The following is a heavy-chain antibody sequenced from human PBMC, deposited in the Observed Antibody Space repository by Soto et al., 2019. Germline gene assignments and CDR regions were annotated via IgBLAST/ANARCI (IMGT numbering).Heavy chain of an antibody. CDR3: ARRRSYGRYNWFDP. J-gene: IGHJ5*02. CDR2: IYYSGST. Sequence: SETLSLTCTVSGGSISSYYWSWIRQPPGKGLEWIGYIYYSGSTNYNPSLKSRVTISVDTSKNQFSLKLSSVTAADTAVYYCARRRSYGRYNWFDPWGQGTLVTLSS. CDR1: GGSISSYY. V-gene: IGHV4-59*08. D-gene: IGHD5-18*01.